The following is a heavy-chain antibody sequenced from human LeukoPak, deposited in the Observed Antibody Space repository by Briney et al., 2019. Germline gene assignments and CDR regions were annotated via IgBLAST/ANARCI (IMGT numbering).Heavy chain of an antibody. Sequence: PSETLSLTCTVFGGSFTDYFWTWIRHSPGRGLGWIGEINDYTGDTNYNPSLNSRVSISLEKPKNQFSLELRSVTAADTAVYYCARGRIAKIVVVHSFSYGMDVWGQGTTVTVSS. CDR2: INDYTGDT. D-gene: IGHD3-22*01. CDR1: GGSFTDYF. V-gene: IGHV4-34*01. CDR3: ARGRIAKIVVVHSFSYGMDV. J-gene: IGHJ6*02.